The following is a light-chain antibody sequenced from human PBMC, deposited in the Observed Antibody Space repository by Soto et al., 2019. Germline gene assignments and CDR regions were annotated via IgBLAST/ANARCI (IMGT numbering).Light chain of an antibody. J-gene: IGKJ1*01. CDR3: QQYFKLPRT. CDR2: TAS. CDR1: QSVGYSF. Sequence: EIVLTQSPGPLSLSPGERATLSCRASQSVGYSFLAWYQQKPGQAPRLLIYTASSRASGVPDRFSGSTSGTDFTLTISRLEPEDFAVYYCQQYFKLPRTFGQGTKVDIK. V-gene: IGKV3-20*01.